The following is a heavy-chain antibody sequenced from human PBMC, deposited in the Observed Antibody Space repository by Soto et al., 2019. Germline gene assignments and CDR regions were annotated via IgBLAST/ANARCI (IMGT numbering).Heavy chain of an antibody. J-gene: IGHJ3*01. CDR2: IYDDGST. CDR3: VSSRSAIYGDAFDV. CDR1: GDSISSYF. Sequence: QLQESGPGLVKPSEPLSLTCSVSGDSISSYFKNWIRQPPGKGLEWIGCIYDDGSTKYNPSLESRVIILLDTSKNEFSLRLRSVTSADTAVYYCVSSRSAIYGDAFDVWGQGTMVTVSS. D-gene: IGHD2-2*01. V-gene: IGHV4-59*03.